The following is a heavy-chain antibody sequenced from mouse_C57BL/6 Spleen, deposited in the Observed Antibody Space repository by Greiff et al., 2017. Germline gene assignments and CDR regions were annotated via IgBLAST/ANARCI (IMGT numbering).Heavy chain of an antibody. D-gene: IGHD1-1*01. CDR3: TTYPPYGSSGAWFAY. J-gene: IGHJ3*01. Sequence: EVKLMESGAELVRPGASVKLSCTASGFNIKDDYMHWVKQRPEQGLEWIGWFDPENGDTEYASKFQGKATITADTSSNTAYLQLSSLTSEDTAVYYCTTYPPYGSSGAWFAYWGQGTLVTVSA. V-gene: IGHV14-4*01. CDR2: FDPENGDT. CDR1: GFNIKDDY.